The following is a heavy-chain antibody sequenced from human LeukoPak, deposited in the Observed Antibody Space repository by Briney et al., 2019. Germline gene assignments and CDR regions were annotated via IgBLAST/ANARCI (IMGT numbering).Heavy chain of an antibody. J-gene: IGHJ4*02. CDR2: MYLSGTT. CDR3: AGLVGRYSSGLYYYYFDY. D-gene: IGHD3-22*01. CDR1: GDSINSLDL. Sequence: SETLSLTCTVFGDSINSLDLWSWVRQPPGKGLEWIGEMYLSGTTHSNPSVKSRVTISIDKSKNQFFLNLSSVTAADTAVYYCAGLVGRYSSGLYYYYFDYWGQGTLVTVSS. V-gene: IGHV4-4*02.